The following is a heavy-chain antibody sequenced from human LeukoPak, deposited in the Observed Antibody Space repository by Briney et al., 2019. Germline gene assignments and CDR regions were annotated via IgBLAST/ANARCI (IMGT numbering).Heavy chain of an antibody. CDR1: GGSISSSSYY. CDR3: AREGRSAGGPSDAFDI. V-gene: IGHV4-39*07. Sequence: PSETLSLTCTVSGGSISSSSYYWGWIRQPPGKGLEWIGSIYYSGSTYYNPSLKSRVTISVDTSKNQFSLKLSSVTAADTAVYYCAREGRSAGGPSDAFDIWGQGTMVTVSS. D-gene: IGHD2-15*01. J-gene: IGHJ3*02. CDR2: IYYSGST.